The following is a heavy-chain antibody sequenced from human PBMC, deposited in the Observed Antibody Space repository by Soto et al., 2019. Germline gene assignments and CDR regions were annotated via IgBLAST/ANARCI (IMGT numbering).Heavy chain of an antibody. CDR3: ARRAAVIGLDY. J-gene: IGHJ4*02. CDR1: GFTFSDYW. Sequence: PGGSLRLSCVASGFTFSDYWMSWVRQAPGKGLEWVASIKKDGSEKSYVDSVKGRFTISRDNAKNSLYLHLSTLRVDDTAVYFCARRAAVIGLDYWGQGTLVTVSS. D-gene: IGHD6-13*01. V-gene: IGHV3-7*01. CDR2: IKKDGSEK.